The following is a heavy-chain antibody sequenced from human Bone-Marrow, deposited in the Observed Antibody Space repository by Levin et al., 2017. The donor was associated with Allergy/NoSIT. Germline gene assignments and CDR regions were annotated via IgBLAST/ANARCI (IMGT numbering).Heavy chain of an antibody. J-gene: IGHJ4*02. CDR2: IYWDDDK. CDR3: ARIIPGYSSGWGIFDY. CDR1: GFSLSTSGVG. D-gene: IGHD6-19*01. V-gene: IGHV2-5*02. Sequence: SGPTLVKPTQTLTLTCTFSGFSLSTSGVGVGWIRQPPGKALEWLALIYWDDDKRYSPSLKSRLTITKDTSKNQVVLTMTNMDPVDTATYYCARIIPGYSSGWGIFDYWGQGTLVTVSS.